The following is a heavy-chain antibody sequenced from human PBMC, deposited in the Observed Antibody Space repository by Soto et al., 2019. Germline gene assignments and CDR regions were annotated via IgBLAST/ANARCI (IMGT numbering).Heavy chain of an antibody. D-gene: IGHD3-10*01. Sequence: GGSLRLSCAASGFTFSSYSMNWVRQAPGKGLEWVSYISSSSSTIYYADSVKGRFAISRDNAKNSLYLQMNSLRDEDTAVYYCARDPGSGSPYYYYYGMDVWGQGTTVTVSS. CDR2: ISSSSSTI. V-gene: IGHV3-48*02. J-gene: IGHJ6*02. CDR1: GFTFSSYS. CDR3: ARDPGSGSPYYYYYGMDV.